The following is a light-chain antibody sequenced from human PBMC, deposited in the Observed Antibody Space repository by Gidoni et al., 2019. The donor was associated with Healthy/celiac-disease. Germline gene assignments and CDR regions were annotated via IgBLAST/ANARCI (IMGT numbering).Light chain of an antibody. V-gene: IGKV3-11*01. CDR1: QSVSSY. CDR2: DAS. CDR3: QQRSNWPPFT. Sequence: EIVLTQSPATLSSSPGERATLSCRASQSVSSYLAWYQQKHGQAPRLLIYDASNRATGIPARFSGSGSGTDVTLTISSLEPEDFAVYYCQQRSNWPPFTFGQGTRLEIK. J-gene: IGKJ5*01.